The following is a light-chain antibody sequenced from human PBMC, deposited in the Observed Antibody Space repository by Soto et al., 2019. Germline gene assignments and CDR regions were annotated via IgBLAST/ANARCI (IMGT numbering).Light chain of an antibody. J-gene: IGKJ1*01. CDR3: QHYNSYSEA. Sequence: DIQMTHSPSTLSGSVGSRFNSTCRASQTISSWLAWYQQKPGKAPKLLIYKASTLKSGVPSRFRGSGSGTEFTLTISSLQPDDFATYYCQHYNSYSEAFGQGTKVDIK. CDR1: QTISSW. CDR2: KAS. V-gene: IGKV1-5*03.